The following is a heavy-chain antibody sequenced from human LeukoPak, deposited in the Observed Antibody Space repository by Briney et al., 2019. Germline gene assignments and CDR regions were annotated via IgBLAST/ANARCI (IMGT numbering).Heavy chain of an antibody. CDR2: IHHGGTT. Sequence: SETLSLTCTVSGVSITSEIWWSWVRQPPGKGLEWIGEIHHGGTTAFKPSLKSRVSMSVDTSKNQFSLRLSSVTAADTAVYYCARHPSYYYDSSGYPDYWGQGTLVTVPS. D-gene: IGHD3-22*01. J-gene: IGHJ4*02. CDR3: ARHPSYYYDSSGYPDY. V-gene: IGHV4-4*02. CDR1: GVSITSEIW.